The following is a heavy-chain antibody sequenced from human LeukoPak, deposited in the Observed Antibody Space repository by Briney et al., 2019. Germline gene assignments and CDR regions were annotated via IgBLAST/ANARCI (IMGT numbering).Heavy chain of an antibody. CDR3: VRDVPAATAGFDY. CDR1: GYTFTGYY. V-gene: IGHV1-2*02. D-gene: IGHD2-2*01. J-gene: IGHJ4*02. CDR2: INCNSGGT. Sequence: GASVKVSCTASGYTFTGYYMHWVRQATGQGLEWMGWINCNSGGTNYAQNFQGMVTMTRDTSITTAYMQLSRLGSDDTAVYACVRDVPAATAGFDYWGQGTLVTVSS.